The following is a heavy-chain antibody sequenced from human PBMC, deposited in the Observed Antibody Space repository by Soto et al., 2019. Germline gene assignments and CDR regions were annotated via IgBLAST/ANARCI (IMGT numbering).Heavy chain of an antibody. V-gene: IGHV3-49*03. CDR3: TRGAPPYSSGWYEGDY. Sequence: GGSLRLSCTASGFTFGDYAMSWFRQAPGKGLEWVGFIRSKAYGGTTEYAASVKGRFTISRDDSKSIAYLQMNSLKTEDTAVYYCTRGAPPYSSGWYEGDYWGQGTLVTVSS. CDR1: GFTFGDYA. J-gene: IGHJ4*02. CDR2: IRSKAYGGTT. D-gene: IGHD6-19*01.